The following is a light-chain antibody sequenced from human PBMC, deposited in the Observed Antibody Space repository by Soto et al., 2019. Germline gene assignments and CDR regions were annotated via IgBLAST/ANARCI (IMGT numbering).Light chain of an antibody. V-gene: IGLV1-44*01. Sequence: QLVLTQPPSTSGTPGQRITMSCSGSSSNIGNNTVNWYQQFPGSAPKLLIETNDQRTSGVPDRFSGSKSATSASLAISGLQSEDEADYYCAVWDDSLNGWVFGGGTKLTVL. CDR2: TND. CDR1: SSNIGNNT. J-gene: IGLJ3*02. CDR3: AVWDDSLNGWV.